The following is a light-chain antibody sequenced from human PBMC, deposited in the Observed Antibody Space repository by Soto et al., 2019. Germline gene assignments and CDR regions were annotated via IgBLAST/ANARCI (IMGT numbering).Light chain of an antibody. V-gene: IGLV2-14*01. CDR3: ASYATSDTFV. Sequence: QSVLTQPVSVSGSPGQSITISCTGTASDVGAYNYVSWYQHHPGKAPKLMVYEVRNRPSGVSNRFSGSKSVNTASLTISGLQPEDEADYYCASYATSDTFVFGTGTKVTVL. CDR1: ASDVGAYNY. J-gene: IGLJ1*01. CDR2: EVR.